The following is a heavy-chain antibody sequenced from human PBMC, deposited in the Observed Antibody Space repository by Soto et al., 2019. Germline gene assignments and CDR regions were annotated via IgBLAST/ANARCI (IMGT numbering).Heavy chain of an antibody. CDR2: INPNSGGT. J-gene: IGHJ4*02. CDR3: ASALYYVSSGYQSDVAPYYFDY. D-gene: IGHD3-22*01. CDR1: GYTFTGYY. Sequence: GASVKVSCKASGYTFTGYYMHWVRQAPGQGLEWMGWINPNSGGTNYAQKFQGRVTMTRDTSISTAYMELSRLRSDDTAVYYCASALYYVSSGYQSDVAPYYFDYWGQGTLVTVSS. V-gene: IGHV1-2*02.